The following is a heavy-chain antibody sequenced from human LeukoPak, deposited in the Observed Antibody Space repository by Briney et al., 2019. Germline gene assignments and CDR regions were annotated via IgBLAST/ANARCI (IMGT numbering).Heavy chain of an antibody. J-gene: IGHJ4*02. CDR2: INHSGST. Sequence: SGTLSLTCAVSGGSISSSNWWSWVRQPPGKGLEWIGEINHSGSTHYNPSLKSRVTISVDTSKNQFSLKLSSVTAADTAVYYCARHIAVGATHYFDYWGQGTLVTVSS. D-gene: IGHD1-26*01. V-gene: IGHV4-4*02. CDR3: ARHIAVGATHYFDY. CDR1: GGSISSSNW.